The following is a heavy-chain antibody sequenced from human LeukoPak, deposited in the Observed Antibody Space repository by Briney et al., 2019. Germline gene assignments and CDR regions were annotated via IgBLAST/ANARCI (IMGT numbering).Heavy chain of an antibody. V-gene: IGHV4-39*01. CDR3: ARRGLVVVPL. CDR2: IYYGGTT. J-gene: IGHJ4*02. D-gene: IGHD2-21*01. CDR1: GGSVSSSDSY. Sequence: SETLSLTCTVSGGSVSSSDSYWVWVRQPPGKGLEWVGSIYYGGTTYSNPSLKSRLTISADTSKNQFPLHLTSVTAADTAVYYCARRGLVVVPLWGQGILVTVSS.